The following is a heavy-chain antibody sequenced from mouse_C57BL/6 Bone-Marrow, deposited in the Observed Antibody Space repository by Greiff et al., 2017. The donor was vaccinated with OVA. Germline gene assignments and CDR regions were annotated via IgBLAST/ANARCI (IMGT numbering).Heavy chain of an antibody. CDR2: IDPSDSYT. CDR1: GYTFTSYW. Sequence: QVQLQQPGAELVRPGTSVKLSCKASGYTFTSYWMHWVKQRPGQGLEWIGVIDPSDSYTNYNQKFKGKATLTVDTSSSTADMRLSSLTSEDSAVYYCARSHDGSSYWGQGTTLTVSS. D-gene: IGHD1-1*01. J-gene: IGHJ2*01. V-gene: IGHV1-59*01. CDR3: ARSHDGSSY.